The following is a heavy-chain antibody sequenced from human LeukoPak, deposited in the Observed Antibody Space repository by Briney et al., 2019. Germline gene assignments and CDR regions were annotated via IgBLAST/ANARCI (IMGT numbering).Heavy chain of an antibody. D-gene: IGHD5-24*01. CDR2: INHSGST. V-gene: IGHV4-34*01. CDR3: ARRVRVATIHDAFDI. Sequence: SETLSLTCAVYGGSFSGYYWSWIRQPPGKGLEWIGEINHSGSTNYNPSLKSRVTISVDTSKNQFSLKLSSVTAADTAVYYCARRVRVATIHDAFDIWGQGTMVTVSS. J-gene: IGHJ3*02. CDR1: GGSFSGYY.